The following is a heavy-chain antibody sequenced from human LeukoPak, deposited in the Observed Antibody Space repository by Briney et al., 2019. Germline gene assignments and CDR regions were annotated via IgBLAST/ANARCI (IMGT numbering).Heavy chain of an antibody. CDR3: ARSEDDYGGNSDYYFDY. CDR1: GGSFSGYY. J-gene: IGHJ4*02. D-gene: IGHD4-23*01. Sequence: SEALSLTCAVYGGSFSGYYWSWIRQPPGKGLEWIGEINHSGSTNYNPSLKSRVTISVDTSKNQFSLKLSSVTAADTAVYYCARSEDDYGGNSDYYFDYWGQGTLDTVSS. CDR2: INHSGST. V-gene: IGHV4-34*01.